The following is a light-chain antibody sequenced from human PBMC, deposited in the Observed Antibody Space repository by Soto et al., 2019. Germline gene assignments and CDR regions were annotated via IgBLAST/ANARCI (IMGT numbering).Light chain of an antibody. CDR2: GNS. Sequence: QSVLTQPPSVSGAPGQRVTISCTGSSSNIGAGYDVHWYQQLPGTAPKLLIYGNSNRPSGVPDRSSGSKSGTSASLAITGRQAEDEADYYCQSYDSSLSGSMVFGGGTKLTVL. CDR3: QSYDSSLSGSMV. V-gene: IGLV1-40*01. CDR1: SSNIGAGYD. J-gene: IGLJ2*01.